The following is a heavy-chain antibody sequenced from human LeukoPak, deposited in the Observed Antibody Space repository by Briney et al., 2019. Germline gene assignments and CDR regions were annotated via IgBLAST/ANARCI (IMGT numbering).Heavy chain of an antibody. D-gene: IGHD3-9*01. J-gene: IGHJ3*02. V-gene: IGHV4-30-4*01. CDR3: ARVGDILTGFDAFDI. Sequence: SQTLSLTCTVSGGSISSGDYYWSWIRQPPGKGLEWIGYIYYSGSTYYNPSLKSRVTISVDTSNNQFSLTLSSVTAADTAVYYCARVGDILTGFDAFDIWGQGTMVTVSS. CDR2: IYYSGST. CDR1: GGSISSGDYY.